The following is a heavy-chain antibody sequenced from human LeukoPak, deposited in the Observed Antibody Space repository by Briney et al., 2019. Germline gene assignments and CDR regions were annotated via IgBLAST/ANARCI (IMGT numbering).Heavy chain of an antibody. D-gene: IGHD2-2*01. CDR3: ARSPMGYCSSTSCPRFDP. J-gene: IGHJ5*02. CDR1: GFTVSSNY. V-gene: IGHV3-66*01. CDR2: IYSGGST. Sequence: GGSLRLSCAASGFTVSSNYMSWVRQAPGKGLEWVSVIYSGGSTYYADSVKGRFTISRDNSKNTLYLQMNSLRAEDTAVYYCARSPMGYCSSTSCPRFDPWGQGTLVTVSS.